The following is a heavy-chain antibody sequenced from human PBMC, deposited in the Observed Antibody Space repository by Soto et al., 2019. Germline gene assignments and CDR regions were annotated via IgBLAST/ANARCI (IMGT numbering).Heavy chain of an antibody. J-gene: IGHJ4*02. CDR3: ARARATIAAAAIFDC. V-gene: IGHV4-59*08. D-gene: IGHD6-13*01. Sequence: SETLSLTCTVSGGSISSYYWSWIRQPPGKGLEWIGYIYYSGSTNYNPSLKSRVTISVDTSKNQFSLKLSSVTAADTAVYYCARARATIAAAAIFDCWGQGTLVT. CDR2: IYYSGST. CDR1: GGSISSYY.